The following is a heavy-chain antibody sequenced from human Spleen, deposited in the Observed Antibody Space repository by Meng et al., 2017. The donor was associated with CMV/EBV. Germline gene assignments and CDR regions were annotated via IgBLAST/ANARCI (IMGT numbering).Heavy chain of an antibody. D-gene: IGHD3-9*01. CDR2: TSYDGTKK. CDR3: AREGSFYDILTASDNVFDHYNYAMDV. CDR1: GFSFNNYA. Sequence: GGSLRLSCAASGFSFNNYAVHWVRQAPGKGLERVAVTSYDGTKKFYADSVKGRFTISRDNSKNTLYLQMNSLRGEDTAVYYCAREGSFYDILTASDNVFDHYNYAMDVWGQGTTVTVSS. V-gene: IGHV3-30-3*01. J-gene: IGHJ6*02.